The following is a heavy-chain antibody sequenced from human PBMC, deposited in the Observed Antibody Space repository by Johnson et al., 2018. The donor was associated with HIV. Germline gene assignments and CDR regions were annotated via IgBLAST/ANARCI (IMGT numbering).Heavy chain of an antibody. CDR2: INWNGGST. V-gene: IGHV3-NL1*01. CDR1: GFTFSSYG. J-gene: IGHJ3*02. D-gene: IGHD3-22*01. Sequence: QVQLVESGGGLVQPGGSLRLSCAASGFTFSSYGIHWVRQAQGKGLEWVSGINWNGGSTGYADSVKGRFTISRDNSKNTLYLQMNSLRAEDTAVYYCARDPYFYDSSAYWVAYVFDIWGQGTMVTVSS. CDR3: ARDPYFYDSSAYWVAYVFDI.